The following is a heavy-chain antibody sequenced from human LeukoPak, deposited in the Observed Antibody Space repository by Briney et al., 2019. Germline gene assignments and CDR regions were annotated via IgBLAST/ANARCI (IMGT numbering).Heavy chain of an antibody. CDR2: INPSGGST. Sequence: ASVKVSCKASGYTFTSYYMHWVRQAPGQGLEWMGIINPSGGSTSYAQKFQGRVTMTRDMSTSTVYMELSSLRSEDTAVYYCARETPRDNIDYWGQGTLVTVSS. CDR1: GYTFTSYY. D-gene: IGHD5-24*01. V-gene: IGHV1-46*01. CDR3: ARETPRDNIDY. J-gene: IGHJ4*02.